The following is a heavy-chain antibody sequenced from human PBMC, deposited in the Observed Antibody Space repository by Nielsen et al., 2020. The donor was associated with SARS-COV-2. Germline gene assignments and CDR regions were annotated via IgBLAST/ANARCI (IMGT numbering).Heavy chain of an antibody. D-gene: IGHD2-21*02. J-gene: IGHJ6*02. CDR3: ARDTPSIVVVTAIPLFYGMDV. Sequence: WIRQPPGKGLEWVAVISYDGSNKYYADSVKGRFTISRDNSKNTLYLQMNSLRAEDTAVYYCARDTPSIVVVTAIPLFYGMDVWGQGTTVTVSS. CDR2: ISYDGSNK. V-gene: IGHV3-30-3*01.